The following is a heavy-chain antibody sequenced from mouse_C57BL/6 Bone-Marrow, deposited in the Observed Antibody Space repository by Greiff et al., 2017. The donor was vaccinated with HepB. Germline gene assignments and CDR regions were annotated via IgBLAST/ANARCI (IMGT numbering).Heavy chain of an antibody. V-gene: IGHV14-1*01. D-gene: IGHD2-4*01. CDR1: GFNIKDYY. J-gene: IGHJ2*01. CDR2: IDPEDGDT. CDR3: TTFCDYDRRKFDY. Sequence: VHVKQSGAELVRPGASVKLSCTASGFNIKDYYMHWVKQRPEQGLEWIGRIDPEDGDTEYAPKFQGKATMTADTSSNTAYLQLSSLTSEDTAVYYCTTFCDYDRRKFDYWGQGTTLTVSS.